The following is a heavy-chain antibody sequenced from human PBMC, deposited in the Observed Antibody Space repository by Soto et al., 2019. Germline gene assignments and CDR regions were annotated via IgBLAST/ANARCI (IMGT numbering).Heavy chain of an antibody. D-gene: IGHD2-21*01. J-gene: IGHJ5*02. CDR3: ARGLSIELIRFPRPHWFDP. V-gene: IGHV3-11*01. CDR1: GFTFSDYY. CDR2: ISSSGSTI. Sequence: GGSLRLSCAASGFTFSDYYMSWIRQAPGKGLEWVSYISSSGSTIYYADSVKGRFTISRDNAKNSLYLQMNSLRAEDTAVYYCARGLSIELIRFPRPHWFDPWGQGTLVTVSS.